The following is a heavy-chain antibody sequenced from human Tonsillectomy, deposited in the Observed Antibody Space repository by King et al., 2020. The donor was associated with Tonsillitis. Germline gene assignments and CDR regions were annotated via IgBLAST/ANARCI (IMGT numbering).Heavy chain of an antibody. D-gene: IGHD2-8*01. CDR2: IDWDDDK. Sequence: TLKESGPALVKPTQTLTLTCTFSGFSLSTSGMCVSWIRQPPGKALEWLARIDWDDDKYYSTYLKTRLTISKDTSKNQVALTMTNMDRVDTATYYFARSARPGRALYLFDYWGQGTLVTVSS. V-gene: IGHV2-70*11. CDR1: GFSLSTSGMC. J-gene: IGHJ4*02. CDR3: ARSARPGRALYLFDY.